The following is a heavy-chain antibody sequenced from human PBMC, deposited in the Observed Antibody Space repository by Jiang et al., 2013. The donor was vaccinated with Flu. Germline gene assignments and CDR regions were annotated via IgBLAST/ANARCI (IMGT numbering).Heavy chain of an antibody. CDR3: AGGHCSSTSCRTNFDY. CDR1: GYTFTSYG. D-gene: IGHD2-2*01. Sequence: GAEVKKPGASVKVSCKASGYTFTSYGISWVRQAPGQGLEWMGRIIPILGIANYAQKFQGRVTITADKSTSTAYMELSSLRSEDTAVYYCAGGHCSSTSCRTNFDYWGQGTLVTVSS. V-gene: IGHV1-69*04. J-gene: IGHJ4*02. CDR2: IIPILGIA.